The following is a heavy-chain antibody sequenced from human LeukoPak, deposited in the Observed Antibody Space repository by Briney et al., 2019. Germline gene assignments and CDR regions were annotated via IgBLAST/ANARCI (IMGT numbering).Heavy chain of an antibody. Sequence: SETLSLTCTVSGGSISSYYWSWIRQPPGKGLEWIGYIYYSGSTNYNPSLKSRVTISVDTSKNQFSLKLSSVTAADTAVYYCARSGGSYSHYYYYMDVWGKGTTVTVSS. CDR2: IYYSGST. CDR1: GGSISSYY. V-gene: IGHV4-59*01. CDR3: ARSGGSYSHYYYYMDV. D-gene: IGHD1-26*01. J-gene: IGHJ6*03.